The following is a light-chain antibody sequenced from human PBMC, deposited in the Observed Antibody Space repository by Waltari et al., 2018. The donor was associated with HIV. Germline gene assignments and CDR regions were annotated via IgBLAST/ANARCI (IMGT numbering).Light chain of an antibody. CDR1: QSVSSY. Sequence: PGERATLSCRARQSVSSYLAWYQQTPSQAPRLLIYDASNRATGIPARFSGSGSGTDFTLTISSLEPEDFAVYYSQQRSNWPPYTFGQGTKLEIK. CDR2: DAS. CDR3: QQRSNWPPYT. V-gene: IGKV3-11*01. J-gene: IGKJ2*01.